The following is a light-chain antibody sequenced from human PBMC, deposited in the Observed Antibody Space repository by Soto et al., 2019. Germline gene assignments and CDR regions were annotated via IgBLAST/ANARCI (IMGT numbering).Light chain of an antibody. CDR2: DVR. J-gene: IGLJ2*01. Sequence: QSALTQPASVSGSPGQSITISCTGTSSDVGAYNYVSWYQQHPGKAPKLMICDVRNRPSGVSNRFSGSKSGNTASLTISGLQAADEADYYCSSYTSSGSVVFGGGTQLTVL. V-gene: IGLV2-14*03. CDR3: SSYTSSGSVV. CDR1: SSDVGAYNY.